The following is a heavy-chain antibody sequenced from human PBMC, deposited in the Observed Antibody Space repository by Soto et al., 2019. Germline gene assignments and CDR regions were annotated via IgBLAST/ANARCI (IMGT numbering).Heavy chain of an antibody. J-gene: IGHJ4*02. CDR3: ARARQYYYDSSGADY. CDR1: GYSFTSYW. CDR2: IYPGDSDT. D-gene: IGHD3-22*01. Sequence: GESLKISCKGSGYSFTSYWIGWVCQMPGKGLEWMGIIYPGDSDTRYSPSFQGQVTISADKSISTAYLQWSSLKASDTAMYYCARARQYYYDSSGADYWGQGTLVTVSS. V-gene: IGHV5-51*01.